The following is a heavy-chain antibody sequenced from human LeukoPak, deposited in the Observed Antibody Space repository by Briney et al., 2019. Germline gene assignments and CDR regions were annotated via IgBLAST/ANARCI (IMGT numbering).Heavy chain of an antibody. J-gene: IGHJ1*01. CDR3: AREYYYDSSGYPTEYFQH. CDR2: MNPNSGNT. Sequence: GASVKVSCKASGYTFTSYDINWVRQATGQGLEWMGWMNPNSGNTGYAQKFQGRVTMTRNTSISTAYMELRSLRSDDTAVYYCAREYYYDSSGYPTEYFQHWGQGTLVTVSS. V-gene: IGHV1-8*01. CDR1: GYTFTSYD. D-gene: IGHD3-22*01.